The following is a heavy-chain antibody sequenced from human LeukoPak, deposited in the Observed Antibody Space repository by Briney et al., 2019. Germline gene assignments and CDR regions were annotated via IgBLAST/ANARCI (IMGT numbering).Heavy chain of an antibody. CDR3: AKDRASPGFNLFDP. Sequence: GGSLRLSCAASGFSFSSYAMNWVRQAPGQGLEWVSGISGRGDGTYYADSVRGRFTISWDNSKNTLYLQMNRLRAGDTAVYYCAKDRASPGFNLFDPWGQGTLVTVSS. CDR2: ISGRGDGT. D-gene: IGHD5-12*01. CDR1: GFSFSSYA. J-gene: IGHJ5*02. V-gene: IGHV3-23*01.